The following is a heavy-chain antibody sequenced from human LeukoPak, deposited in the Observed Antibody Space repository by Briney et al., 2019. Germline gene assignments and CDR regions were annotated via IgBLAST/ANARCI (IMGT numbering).Heavy chain of an antibody. Sequence: PGGSLRLSCAASGFTFSSYGMHWVRQAPGKGLEGVAFIRYDGSNKYYADSVKGRFTISRDNSKNTLYLQMNSLRAEDTAVYYCAKGDIVVVPAAITYYYYMDVWGKGTTVTVSS. V-gene: IGHV3-30*02. CDR1: GFTFSSYG. CDR3: AKGDIVVVPAAITYYYYMDV. J-gene: IGHJ6*03. D-gene: IGHD2-2*01. CDR2: IRYDGSNK.